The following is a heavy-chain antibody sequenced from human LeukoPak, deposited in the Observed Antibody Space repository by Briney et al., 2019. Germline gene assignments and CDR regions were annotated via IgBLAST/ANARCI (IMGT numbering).Heavy chain of an antibody. CDR2: ISATGGST. J-gene: IGHJ6*03. Sequence: GGSLRLSCAASGFTFSNYAMSWVRQAPGKGLEWVSSISATGGSTYYAESVKGRFTISRDNSKNTLYLQMDSLRAADTAVYYCAKNGDRGAYCTGGTCYPYFYYYMDVWGKGTTVTI. CDR3: AKNGDRGAYCTGGTCYPYFYYYMDV. CDR1: GFTFSNYA. V-gene: IGHV3-23*01. D-gene: IGHD2-15*01.